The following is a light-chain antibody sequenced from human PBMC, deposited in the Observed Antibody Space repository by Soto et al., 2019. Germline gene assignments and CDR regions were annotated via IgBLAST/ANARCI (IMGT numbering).Light chain of an antibody. J-gene: IGLJ3*02. Sequence: QSVLTQPPSVSGAAGQRVTISCTGSRSNLGANYAVHWYQQLPGTAPKLLIYGNSNRPSGVPDRFSGSKSGTSASLAITGLQAEDEADYYCQSYDSSLSGWVFGGGTKLTVL. CDR1: RSNLGANYA. V-gene: IGLV1-40*01. CDR3: QSYDSSLSGWV. CDR2: GNS.